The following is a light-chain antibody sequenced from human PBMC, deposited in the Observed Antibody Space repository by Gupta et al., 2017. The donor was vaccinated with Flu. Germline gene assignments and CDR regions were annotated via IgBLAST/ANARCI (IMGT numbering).Light chain of an antibody. CDR2: GKN. Sequence: SSELTQDPALSVALGQTVMITWQGDSLRKYYVSWYQQKPGEAPMVVMYGKNKRPSGIPERFSGSTSGDTASLIITGAQAEDEADYYCDSRDSSGKHLLFGGGTKVTVL. J-gene: IGLJ3*02. V-gene: IGLV3-19*01. CDR1: SLRKYY. CDR3: DSRDSSGKHLL.